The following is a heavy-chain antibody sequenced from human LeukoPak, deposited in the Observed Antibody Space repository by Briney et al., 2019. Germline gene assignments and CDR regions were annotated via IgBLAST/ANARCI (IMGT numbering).Heavy chain of an antibody. CDR1: GVSISSYY. Sequence: SETLSLTCTVSGVSISSYYWTWIRQPPGKGLEWIGYTHYSGSTNYNPSLKSRVTISVDTSKNQFSLKLSSVTAADTAVYYCARDNDFWGGYPDPWGQGTPVIVSS. CDR2: THYSGST. D-gene: IGHD3-3*01. CDR3: ARDNDFWGGYPDP. V-gene: IGHV4-59*01. J-gene: IGHJ5*02.